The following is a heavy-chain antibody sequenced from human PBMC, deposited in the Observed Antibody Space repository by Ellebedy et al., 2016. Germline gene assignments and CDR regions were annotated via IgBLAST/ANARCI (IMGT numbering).Heavy chain of an antibody. D-gene: IGHD4-23*01. CDR3: ARQGTVVTPRGRRFDY. J-gene: IGHJ4*02. V-gene: IGHV5-51*01. Sequence: GESLKISCKGSGYSFTSYWIGWVRQMPGKGLEWMGIIYPGDSDTRYSPSFQGQVTISADKSISTAYLQWSSLKASDTAMYYCARQGTVVTPRGRRFDYWGQGTLVTVSS. CDR1: GYSFTSYW. CDR2: IYPGDSDT.